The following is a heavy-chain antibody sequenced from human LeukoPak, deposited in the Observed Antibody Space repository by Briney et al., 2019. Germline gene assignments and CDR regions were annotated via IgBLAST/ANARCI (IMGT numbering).Heavy chain of an antibody. V-gene: IGHV4-4*07. Sequence: SETLSLTGTVSGGSISSYYWSWIRQPAGKGLEWIGRISTSGSTNYNPSLKSRVTISVDTSKNQSSMNLTSVTTADTAVYYCARVSCSSTSCPRRDALDVWGQGTKVTVSS. D-gene: IGHD2-2*01. CDR1: GGSISSYY. CDR3: ARVSCSSTSCPRRDALDV. J-gene: IGHJ3*01. CDR2: ISTSGST.